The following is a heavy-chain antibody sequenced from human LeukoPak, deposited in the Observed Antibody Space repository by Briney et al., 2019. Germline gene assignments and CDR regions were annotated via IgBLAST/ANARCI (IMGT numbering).Heavy chain of an antibody. J-gene: IGHJ6*02. CDR3: ARDNYSNFLYYYYYGMDV. V-gene: IGHV3-11*01. Sequence: GRSLRLSCAASGFTFSDYYMSWIRQAPGKGLEWVSYISSSGSTIYYADSVKGRFTISRDNAKNSLYLQMNSLRAEDTAVYYCARDNYSNFLYYYYYGMDVWGQGTTVTVSS. CDR1: GFTFSDYY. D-gene: IGHD4-4*01. CDR2: ISSSGSTI.